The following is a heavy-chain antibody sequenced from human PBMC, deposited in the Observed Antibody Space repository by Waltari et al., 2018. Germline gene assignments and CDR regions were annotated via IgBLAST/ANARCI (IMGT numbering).Heavy chain of an antibody. CDR2: INHSGST. CDR3: ARVGKLLWFGSDY. D-gene: IGHD3-10*01. Sequence: QVQLQQWGAGLLKPSETLSLTCAVYGGSFSGYYWSWIRQPPGKGLEWIGEINHSGSTKYNPYLKGRVTISVDTSKNQFSLKLSSVTAADTAVYYCARVGKLLWFGSDYWGQGTLVTVSS. V-gene: IGHV4-34*01. CDR1: GGSFSGYY. J-gene: IGHJ4*02.